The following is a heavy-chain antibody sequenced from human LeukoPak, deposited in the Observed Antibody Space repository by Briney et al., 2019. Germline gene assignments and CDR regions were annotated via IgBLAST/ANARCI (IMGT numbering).Heavy chain of an antibody. Sequence: PGGSLRLSCAASGFTFSSYAMSWVRQAPGKGLEWVSAISGSGGSTYYADSVKGRFTISRDNSKNTLYLQMNSLRAEDTAVYYCASYCSRTTCHKFDYWGQGTLVTVSS. D-gene: IGHD2-2*01. J-gene: IGHJ4*02. CDR2: ISGSGGST. CDR1: GFTFSSYA. CDR3: ASYCSRTTCHKFDY. V-gene: IGHV3-23*01.